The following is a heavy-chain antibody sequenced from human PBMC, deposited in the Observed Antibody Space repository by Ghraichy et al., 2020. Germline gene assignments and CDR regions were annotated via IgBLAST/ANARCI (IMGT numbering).Heavy chain of an antibody. CDR1: GFSFSASW. Sequence: GGSLRLSCTASGFSFSASWMSWVRQAPEKGLEWVANINNDGKEKYYVDSLKGRFTISRDNGKNSLFPQISSLRVEDTAVYYCARDPKRGALDYWGQGTLVAVSS. CDR2: INNDGKEK. J-gene: IGHJ4*02. D-gene: IGHD3-10*01. V-gene: IGHV3-7*03. CDR3: ARDPKRGALDY.